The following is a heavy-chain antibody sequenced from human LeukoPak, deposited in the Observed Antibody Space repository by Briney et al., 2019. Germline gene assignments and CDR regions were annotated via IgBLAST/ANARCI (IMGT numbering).Heavy chain of an antibody. D-gene: IGHD1-1*01. CDR2: ISGSGSIT. CDR1: GFTFNNYA. J-gene: IGHJ6*03. V-gene: IGHV3-23*01. CDR3: AKFPRTDYYYYYMDV. Sequence: GGSLRLSCVSSGFTFNNYAMNWVRQAPGKGLEWVSSISGSGSITYYADSVKGRFTISRDNSKNTLYLQMNSLRAEDTAVYYCAKFPRTDYYYYYMDVWGKGTTVTVSS.